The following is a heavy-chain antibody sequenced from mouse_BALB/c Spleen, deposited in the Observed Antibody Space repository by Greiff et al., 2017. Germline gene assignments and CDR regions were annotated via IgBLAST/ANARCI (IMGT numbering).Heavy chain of an antibody. CDR1: GYTFTSYW. CDR2: INPSTGYT. D-gene: IGHD2-4*01. V-gene: IGHV1-7*01. CDR3: ARWGKITLRLDY. J-gene: IGHJ2*01. Sequence: QVQLQQSGAELAKPGASVKMSCKASGYTFTSYWMHWVKQRPGQGLEWIGYINPSTGYTEYNQKFKDKATLTADKSSSTAYMQLSSLTSEDSAVYYCARWGKITLRLDYWGQGTTLTVSS.